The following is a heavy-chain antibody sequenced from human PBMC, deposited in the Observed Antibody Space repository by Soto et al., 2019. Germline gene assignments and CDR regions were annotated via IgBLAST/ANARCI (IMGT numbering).Heavy chain of an antibody. CDR1: GFSFSTYS. CDR3: LRGDNRDH. D-gene: IGHD1-20*01. Sequence: EVQLVESGGGLVKPGGSLTLSCATSGFSFSTYSMNWARQAPGKGLQWIASIGPTGYDMYYADSVRGRFAISRYNAKASLFVQMNSLRDEDRAVYYGLRGDNRDHWGQGTLVTVSS. J-gene: IGHJ4*02. CDR2: IGPTGYDM. V-gene: IGHV3-21*02.